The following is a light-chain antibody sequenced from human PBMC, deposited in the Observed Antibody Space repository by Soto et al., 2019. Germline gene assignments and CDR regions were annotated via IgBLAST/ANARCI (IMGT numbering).Light chain of an antibody. CDR3: QSYDSSLNGYYV. CDR1: SSNIGAGYE. CDR2: GNS. V-gene: IGLV1-40*01. J-gene: IGLJ1*01. Sequence: QSVLTQPPSVSGAPGQRVTISCTGSSSNIGAGYEVHWYQQLPGTAPKLLIFGNSNRPSGVPDRFSGSKSGTSASLAITGLRAEDEADYYCQSYDSSLNGYYVFGTGTKPPS.